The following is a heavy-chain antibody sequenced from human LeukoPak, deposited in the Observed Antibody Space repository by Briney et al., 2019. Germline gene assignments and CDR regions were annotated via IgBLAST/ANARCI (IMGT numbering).Heavy chain of an antibody. CDR3: ARCYDYVWRSYLEYFDY. CDR2: IKQDGSEK. D-gene: IGHD3-16*02. Sequence: PGGSLRLSCAASGFTFSSYWMSWVRQAPGKGLEWVANIKQDGSEKYYVDSVKGRFTISRDNAKNSLYLQMNSLRAEDTAVYYCARCYDYVWRSYLEYFDYWGQGTLVTVSS. CDR1: GFTFSSYW. V-gene: IGHV3-7*01. J-gene: IGHJ4*02.